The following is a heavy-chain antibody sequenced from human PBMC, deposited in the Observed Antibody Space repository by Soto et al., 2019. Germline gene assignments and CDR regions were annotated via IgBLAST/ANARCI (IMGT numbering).Heavy chain of an antibody. CDR2: IYHSGSP. Sequence: WETLSLTCAASGYSISSGYYWGWIRQPPGKGLEWIGSIYHSGSPYYNPSLKSRVTISVDTSKNQFALKLSSVTAADTAVYYCARGGGNSAYFSFDPWGQGTLVTVS. J-gene: IGHJ5*02. V-gene: IGHV4-38-2*01. CDR3: ARGGGNSAYFSFDP. D-gene: IGHD2-21*02. CDR1: GYSISSGYY.